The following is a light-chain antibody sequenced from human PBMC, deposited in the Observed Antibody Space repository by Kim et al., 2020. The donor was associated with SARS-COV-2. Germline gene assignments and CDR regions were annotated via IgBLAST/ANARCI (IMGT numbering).Light chain of an antibody. J-gene: IGKJ3*01. V-gene: IGKV1-17*01. CDR2: AAS. Sequence: DRVTITCRARQGIGHDLGLYQQKPGKAPKRLIYAASSLPSGVPSRFSGSGSGREFTLTISSLQPEDFATYYCLQHNSDPLTFGPGTKVDIK. CDR1: QGIGHD. CDR3: LQHNSDPLT.